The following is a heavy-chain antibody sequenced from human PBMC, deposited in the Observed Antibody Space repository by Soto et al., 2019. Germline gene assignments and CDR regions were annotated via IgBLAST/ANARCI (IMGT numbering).Heavy chain of an antibody. CDR2: MWYDGSNK. J-gene: IGHJ6*02. V-gene: IGHV3-33*01. CDR3: ARGMTLYYYGMDV. CDR1: GFTFSSYG. Sequence: TGGSLRLSCAASGFTFSSYGMHWVRQAPGKGLEWVAVMWYDGSNKYYAGSVKGRFTISRENAKNSLYLQMNSLRAGDTAVYYCARGMTLYYYGMDVWGQGTTVTVSS.